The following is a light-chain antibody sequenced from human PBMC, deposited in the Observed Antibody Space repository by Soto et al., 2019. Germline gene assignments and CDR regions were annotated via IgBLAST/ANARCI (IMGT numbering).Light chain of an antibody. CDR2: GAS. V-gene: IGKV3-20*01. CDR3: QQYGSSPPT. Sequence: EIVLTQSPGIPSLSPGERATPSCRASQSVSSSYLAWYQQKPGQAPRLLIYGASSRATGIPDRFSGSGSGTDFTLTISRLEPEDFAVYYCQQYGSSPPTFGQGTKV. CDR1: QSVSSSY. J-gene: IGKJ1*01.